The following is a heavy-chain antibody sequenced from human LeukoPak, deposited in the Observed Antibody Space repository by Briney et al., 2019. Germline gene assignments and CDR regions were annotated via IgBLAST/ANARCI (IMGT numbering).Heavy chain of an antibody. V-gene: IGHV4-59*01. CDR1: GGSISSYY. Sequence: SETLSLTCTVPGGSISSYYWSWIRQPPGKGLEWIGYIYYSGSTNYNPSLKSRVTVSVDTSKNQFSLKLSPVTAADTAVYYCARALLGNFGLDVWGQGTTVIVSS. J-gene: IGHJ6*02. CDR2: IYYSGST. D-gene: IGHD7-27*01. CDR3: ARALLGNFGLDV.